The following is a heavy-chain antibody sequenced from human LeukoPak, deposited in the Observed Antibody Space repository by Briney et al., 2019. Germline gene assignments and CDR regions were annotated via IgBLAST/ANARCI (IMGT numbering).Heavy chain of an antibody. CDR3: VRSGGYCYGSACHVEYFDL. V-gene: IGHV4-34*01. Sequence: SETLSLTCAVYGGSFSGYYWSWIRQPPGKGLEWIGEINHSGSTNYNPSLKSRVTISVDTSKNQFSLKLSSVIAADTAVYYCVRSGGYCYGSACHVEYFDLWGRGTLVSVSS. CDR1: GGSFSGYY. CDR2: INHSGST. D-gene: IGHD5-18*01. J-gene: IGHJ2*01.